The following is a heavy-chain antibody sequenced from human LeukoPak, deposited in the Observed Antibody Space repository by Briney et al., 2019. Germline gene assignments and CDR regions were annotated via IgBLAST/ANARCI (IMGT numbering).Heavy chain of an antibody. J-gene: IGHJ4*02. V-gene: IGHV3-30*18. CDR1: GFTFSSYG. D-gene: IGHD3-22*01. Sequence: GGSLRLSCAASGFTFSSYGMHWVRQAPGKGLEWVAVISYDGSNKYYADSVKGRFTISRDNSKNTLYLQMNSLRAADTAVYYCAKDPTHYRVWDDYDSTVLSYWGQGTLVTVSS. CDR2: ISYDGSNK. CDR3: AKDPTHYRVWDDYDSTVLSY.